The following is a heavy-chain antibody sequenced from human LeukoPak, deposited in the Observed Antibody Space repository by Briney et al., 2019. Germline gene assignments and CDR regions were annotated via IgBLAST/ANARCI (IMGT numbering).Heavy chain of an antibody. CDR3: TRHERPDFIAAAERGEFDY. CDR1: GFTFSGSA. V-gene: IGHV3-73*01. Sequence: QAGGSLRLSCAASGFTFSGSAMHWVRQASGKGLEWVGRIRSKANSYATAYAASVKGRFTISRDDSKNTAYLQMNSLKTEDTAVYYCTRHERPDFIAAAERGEFDYWGQGTLVTVSS. J-gene: IGHJ4*02. D-gene: IGHD6-13*01. CDR2: IRSKANSYAT.